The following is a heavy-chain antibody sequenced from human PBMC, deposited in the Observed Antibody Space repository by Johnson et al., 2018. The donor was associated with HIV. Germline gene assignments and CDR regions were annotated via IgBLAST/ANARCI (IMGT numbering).Heavy chain of an antibody. CDR1: GFTFSTYA. V-gene: IGHV3-30*04. CDR2: ISYDGRNK. CDR3: AKDPAVVPPICFDV. J-gene: IGHJ3*01. D-gene: IGHD2-15*01. Sequence: QVQLVESGGGVVQPERSLRLSCAASGFTFSTYAMHWVRQAPGKGLEWVACISYDGRNKHYAGSVKGRFTISRDNSKNRLFLQMNSLRAEDTAVYYCAKDPAVVPPICFDVWGQGTVVTVSS.